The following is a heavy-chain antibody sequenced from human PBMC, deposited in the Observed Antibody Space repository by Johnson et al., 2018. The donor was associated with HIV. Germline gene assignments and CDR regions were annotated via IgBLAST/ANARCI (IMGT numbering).Heavy chain of an antibody. D-gene: IGHD2-2*01. CDR3: AKDGAMAFDI. CDR2: IKRQIDGGTT. J-gene: IGHJ3*02. Sequence: VQLVESGGGLVKPGESLRLSCVASGFTFSDVWMTWVRQAPGRGLEWVGRIKRQIDGGTTDYATPVKGRFTFSRDDSKNTLYLQMNSLRAEDTAVYYCAKDGAMAFDIWGQGTLVTVSS. CDR1: GFTFSDVW. V-gene: IGHV3-15*01.